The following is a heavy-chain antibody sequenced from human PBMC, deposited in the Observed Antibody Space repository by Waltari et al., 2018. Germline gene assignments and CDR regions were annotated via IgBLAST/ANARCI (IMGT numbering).Heavy chain of an antibody. V-gene: IGHV1-46*01. Sequence: QVQLVQSGAEVKKPGASVKVSCKASGYTFTSYYMHWVRQAPGQGLEWMGIINPSGGSTSYAKKFQGRVTMTRDTSTSTVYMELSSLRSEDTAVYYCARDREYGSGRRRSGGRYFDLWGRGTLVTVSS. J-gene: IGHJ2*01. CDR1: GYTFTSYY. CDR3: ARDREYGSGRRRSGGRYFDL. D-gene: IGHD3-10*01. CDR2: INPSGGST.